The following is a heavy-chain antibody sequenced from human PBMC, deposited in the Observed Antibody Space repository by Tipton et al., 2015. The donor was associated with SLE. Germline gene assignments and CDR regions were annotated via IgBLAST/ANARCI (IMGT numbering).Heavy chain of an antibody. D-gene: IGHD4-17*01. Sequence: SLRLSCAASGFTFSSYAMHWVRQAPGKGLEYVSAISSNGGSTYYADSVKGRFTISRDNAKNSLYLQMNSLRAEDTAVYYCARGPPSTVYGWFDPWGQGTLVTVSS. CDR2: ISSNGGST. CDR1: GFTFSSYA. V-gene: IGHV3-64*02. J-gene: IGHJ5*02. CDR3: ARGPPSTVYGWFDP.